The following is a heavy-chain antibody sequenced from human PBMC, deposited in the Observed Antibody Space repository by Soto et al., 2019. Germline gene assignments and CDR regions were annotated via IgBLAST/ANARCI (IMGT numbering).Heavy chain of an antibody. CDR2: IYYSGST. D-gene: IGHD6-13*01. J-gene: IGHJ4*02. CDR1: GGSISSYY. CDR3: ARRKAAADPYYFDY. V-gene: IGHV4-59*01. Sequence: PSETLSLTCTVSGGSISSYYWSLIRQPPGKGLEWIGYIYYSGSTNYNPSLKSRVTISVDTSKNQFSLKLSSVTAADTAVYYCARRKAAADPYYFDYWGQGTLVTVS.